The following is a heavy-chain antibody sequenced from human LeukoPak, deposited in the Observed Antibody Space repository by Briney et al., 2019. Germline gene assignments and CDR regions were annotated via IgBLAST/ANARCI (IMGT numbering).Heavy chain of an antibody. CDR2: ISSSSSTI. V-gene: IGHV3-48*02. J-gene: IGHJ4*02. Sequence: QPGGSLRISCAAGVFSFSRYSMSLVRQAPGKGLEWVSYISSSSSTIYYADSVKGRFTISRDNAKNWLYLQMNSMRDEHTAVYYCARDREARYWGQGTLVTVSS. CDR3: ARDREARY. CDR1: VFSFSRYS.